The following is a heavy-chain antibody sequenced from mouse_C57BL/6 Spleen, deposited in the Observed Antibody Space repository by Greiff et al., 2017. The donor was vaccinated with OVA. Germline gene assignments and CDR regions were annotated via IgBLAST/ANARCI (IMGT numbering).Heavy chain of an antibody. Sequence: VQLQQPGAELVMPGASVKLSCKASGYTFTSYWMHWVKQRPGQGLEWIGEIDPSDSYTNYNQKFKGKSTLTVDKSSSTAYMQLSSLTSEDSAVYYCARGDYYGSSLLYSAMDYWGQETSVTVSS. D-gene: IGHD1-1*01. V-gene: IGHV1-69*01. J-gene: IGHJ4*01. CDR2: IDPSDSYT. CDR3: ARGDYYGSSLLYSAMDY. CDR1: GYTFTSYW.